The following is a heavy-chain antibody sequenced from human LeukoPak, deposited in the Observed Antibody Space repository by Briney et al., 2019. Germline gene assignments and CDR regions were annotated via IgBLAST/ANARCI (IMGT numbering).Heavy chain of an antibody. V-gene: IGHV4-34*01. Sequence: GSLRLSCAASEFSLSDYYMTWVRQPPGKGLEWIGEINHSGSTNYNPSLKSRVTISVDTSKNQFSLKLSSVTAADTAVYYCARANYTAYYFDYWGQGTLVTVSS. J-gene: IGHJ4*02. CDR2: INHSGST. CDR1: EFSLSDYY. CDR3: ARANYTAYYFDY. D-gene: IGHD4/OR15-4a*01.